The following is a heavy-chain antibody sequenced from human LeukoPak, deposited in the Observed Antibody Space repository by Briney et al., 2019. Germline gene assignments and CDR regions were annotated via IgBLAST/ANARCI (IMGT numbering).Heavy chain of an antibody. J-gene: IGHJ4*02. Sequence: ASAKVSCKVSGYFLTELPMHWVRQAAGQGLEWMGWMNPNSGSTGFAQKFQGRVTMTRNTSISTAYMELSSLRSEDTAVYYCARAARSEIDYWGQGTLVTVSS. V-gene: IGHV1-8*01. CDR2: MNPNSGST. CDR3: ARAARSEIDY. CDR1: GYFLTELP.